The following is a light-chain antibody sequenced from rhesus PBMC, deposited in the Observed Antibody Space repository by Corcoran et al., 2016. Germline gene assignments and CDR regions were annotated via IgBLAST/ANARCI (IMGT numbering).Light chain of an antibody. CDR3: MQSTKDPWT. J-gene: IGKJ1*01. V-gene: IGKV2S3*01. CDR2: KVT. CDR1: QSLLHSNGNTY. Sequence: DIVMTQTPLSLPVTPGEPASISCRSSQSLLHSNGNTYLHWYLQKPGQSPRLLIYKVTNLESGVPDRFSGSGSGTYFTLKISRVEPEDVGVYYCMQSTKDPWTFGQGTKVEIK.